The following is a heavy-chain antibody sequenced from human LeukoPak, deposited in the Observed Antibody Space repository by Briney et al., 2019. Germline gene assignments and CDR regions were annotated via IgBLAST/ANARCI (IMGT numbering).Heavy chain of an antibody. CDR2: ISSGGSTI. V-gene: IGHV3-11*04. CDR1: GFTFSDYY. CDR3: ARVHTYNSGFYYSYYMDV. Sequence: PGGSLRLSCAASGFTFSDYYMTWIRQAPGKGLEWVSCISSGGSTIDYADSVKGRFTISRDNTKNSLYLQMNSLRAEDTSVYYCARVHTYNSGFYYSYYMDVWGKGTTVTVSS. D-gene: IGHD1-14*01. J-gene: IGHJ6*03.